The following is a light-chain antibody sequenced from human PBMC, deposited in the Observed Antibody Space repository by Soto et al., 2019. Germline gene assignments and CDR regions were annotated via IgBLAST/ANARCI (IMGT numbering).Light chain of an antibody. CDR2: DAS. CDR3: QQYSEWPRT. CDR1: QSVISD. Sequence: EIVMTQSPATLSVSPGETASLSCRASQSVISDVAWFQQKPGQSPGLLIYDASTRATGIPARFSGSGFGSEFALTISSLRSEDFAVYYCQQYSEWPRTFGQGTRVEVK. V-gene: IGKV3-15*01. J-gene: IGKJ1*01.